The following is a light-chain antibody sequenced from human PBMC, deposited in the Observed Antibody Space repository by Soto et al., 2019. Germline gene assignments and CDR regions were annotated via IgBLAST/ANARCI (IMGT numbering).Light chain of an antibody. V-gene: IGLV2-14*01. CDR1: SSDGGGYKY. J-gene: IGLJ2*01. Sequence: QSALTQPASVSGSPGQSITISCTGTSSDGGGYKYVSWYQQHPGKAPKLMIYDVSNRPSGVSNRFSGSKSGNTASLTISGLQAEDEADYYCSSYTSSSTLVVFGGGTKVTVL. CDR3: SSYTSSSTLVV. CDR2: DVS.